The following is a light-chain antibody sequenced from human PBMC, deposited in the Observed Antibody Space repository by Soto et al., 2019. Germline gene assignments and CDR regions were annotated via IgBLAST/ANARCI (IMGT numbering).Light chain of an antibody. J-gene: IGKJ1*01. CDR1: QSISND. V-gene: IGKV1-27*01. Sequence: DIPMTQSPSSLSASIGDRVTISCRASQSISNDLAWYQQKPEKVPYLLIYAASTSPSGVPSRFRGSGSGTDSTLNISSLQPEDVATYYYQYYNSPPRTFGQGTKVDIK. CDR3: QYYNSPPRT. CDR2: AAS.